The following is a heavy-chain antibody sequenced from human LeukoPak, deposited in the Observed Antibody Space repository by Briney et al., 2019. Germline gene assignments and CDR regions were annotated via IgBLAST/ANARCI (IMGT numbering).Heavy chain of an antibody. J-gene: IGHJ3*02. V-gene: IGHV4-34*01. CDR1: GGSFSGYY. CDR2: IKHCGTT. D-gene: IGHD3-22*01. Sequence: SETLSLTCAVYGGSFSGYYWSWIRQPPGKGLEWIGEIKHCGTTNYNPSLKRRVTISLDTPKNHFSLKLNSVTAAEMAAYLCGRGGLADAFAIWGQGTMVTVSS. CDR3: GRGGLADAFAI.